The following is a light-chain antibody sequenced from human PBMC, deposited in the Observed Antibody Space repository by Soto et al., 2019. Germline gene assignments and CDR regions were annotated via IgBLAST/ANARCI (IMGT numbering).Light chain of an antibody. Sequence: DIVLTQSPDSLAVSLGERATINCKSSQSVLYSSNNKNYLAWFQQKPGQPPNLLIYWASTRESGVPDRFSGSGSGTDFTLTISSLQAEDVAVYYCQQYYTSPGFTFGQRTKLEIK. CDR1: QSVLYSSNNKNY. CDR2: WAS. CDR3: QQYYTSPGFT. J-gene: IGKJ2*01. V-gene: IGKV4-1*01.